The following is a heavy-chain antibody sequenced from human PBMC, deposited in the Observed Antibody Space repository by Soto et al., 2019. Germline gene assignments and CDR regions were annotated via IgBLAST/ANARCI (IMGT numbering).Heavy chain of an antibody. CDR3: AKGTVRDRSSWFPWFDP. Sequence: GGSLRLSCAASGFTFSSYGMHWVRQAPGKGLEWVAVISYDGSNKYYADSVKGRFTISRDNSKNTLYLQMNSLRAEDTAVYYCAKGTVRDRSSWFPWFDPWGQGTLVTVSS. V-gene: IGHV3-30*18. D-gene: IGHD6-13*01. CDR2: ISYDGSNK. CDR1: GFTFSSYG. J-gene: IGHJ5*02.